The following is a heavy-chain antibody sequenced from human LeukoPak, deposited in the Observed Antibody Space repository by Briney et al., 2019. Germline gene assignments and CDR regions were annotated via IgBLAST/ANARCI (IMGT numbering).Heavy chain of an antibody. CDR1: GFTFGDHA. Sequence: TGGSLRLSCAASGFTFGDHAMSWVRQAPGRGLGWVGFIRSKAYRGTTEYAASVRGRFTISRDDSESVAYLQMNSLKIEDTALYYCTRGPIQLWLRNGMDVWGQGTTVTVSS. D-gene: IGHD5-18*01. V-gene: IGHV3-49*04. CDR3: TRGPIQLWLRNGMDV. CDR2: IRSKAYRGTT. J-gene: IGHJ6*02.